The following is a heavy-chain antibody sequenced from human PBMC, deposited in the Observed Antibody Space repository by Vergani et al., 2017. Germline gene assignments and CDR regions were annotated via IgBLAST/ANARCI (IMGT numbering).Heavy chain of an antibody. CDR2: IRYDGSNK. CDR3: AKELRVVPAAMFDYGMDV. CDR1: GFTFSSYG. D-gene: IGHD2-2*01. V-gene: IGHV3-30*02. J-gene: IGHJ6*02. Sequence: QVQLVESGGGVVQPGGSLRLSCAASGFTFSSYGMHWVRQAPGKGLEWVAFIRYDGSNKYYADSVKGRFTISRDNSKNTLYLQMNSLRAEDTAVYYCAKELRVVPAAMFDYGMDVWDQGTTITVSS.